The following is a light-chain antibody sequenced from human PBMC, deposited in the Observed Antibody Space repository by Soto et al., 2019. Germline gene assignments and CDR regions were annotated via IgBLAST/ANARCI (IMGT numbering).Light chain of an antibody. J-gene: IGKJ1*01. Sequence: VGDRVTITCQASQNINNYLNWYQQKPGRAPRLLIYAASTLQSGVPSRFTGSGSGTEFTLTISSLQSEDFAVYYCQQYNKWRTFGQGTKVDIK. CDR2: AAS. CDR1: QNINNY. V-gene: IGKV1-39*02. CDR3: QQYNKWRT.